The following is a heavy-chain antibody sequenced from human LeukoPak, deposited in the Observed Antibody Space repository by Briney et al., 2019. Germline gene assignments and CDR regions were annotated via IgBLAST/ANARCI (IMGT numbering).Heavy chain of an antibody. V-gene: IGHV3-64*01. CDR2: ISSNGGST. CDR3: AKGRLLA. Sequence: GGSLRLSCAASGFTFTSYAMHWVRQAPGKGLEYVSAISSNGGSTYYANSVKGRFTISRDNSKNTLYLQMGSLRAEDMAVYYCAKGRLLAWGQGTLVTVSS. CDR1: GFTFTSYA. D-gene: IGHD2-15*01. J-gene: IGHJ5*02.